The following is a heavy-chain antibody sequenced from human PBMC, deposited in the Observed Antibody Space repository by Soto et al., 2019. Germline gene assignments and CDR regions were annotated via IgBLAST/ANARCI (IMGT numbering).Heavy chain of an antibody. CDR2: ISSSGSTI. V-gene: IGHV3-48*04. CDR1: GSTYSTSG. D-gene: IGHD3-10*01. CDR3: ARSMVRGVITLQPYHYMAV. Sequence: GGSLRLSCAAAGSTYSTSGMSWVRQAPGKGLEWVSYISSSGSTIYYADSVKGRFTISRDNANNSLYLQMTSLRAEDTALYSCARSMVRGVITLQPYHYMAVWDKGTTVTVSS. J-gene: IGHJ6*03.